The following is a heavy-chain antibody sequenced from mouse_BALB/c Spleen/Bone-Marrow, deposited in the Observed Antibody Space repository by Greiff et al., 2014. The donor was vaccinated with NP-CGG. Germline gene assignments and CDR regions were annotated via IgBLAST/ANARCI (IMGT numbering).Heavy chain of an antibody. CDR2: ISTYYGDA. CDR3: AREGPWFAY. V-gene: IGHV1S137*01. J-gene: IGHJ3*01. CDR1: GYTFTDYA. Sequence: QVHVKQSGAELVRPGVSVKISCKGSGYTFTDYAMHWVKQSHAKSLKWIGVISTYYGDASYNQKFKGKATMTVDKSSSTAYMELARLTSEDSAIYYCAREGPWFAYWGQGTLVTVSA.